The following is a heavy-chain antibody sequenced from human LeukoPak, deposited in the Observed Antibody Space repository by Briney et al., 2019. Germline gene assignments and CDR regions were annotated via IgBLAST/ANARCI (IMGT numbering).Heavy chain of an antibody. D-gene: IGHD3-22*01. V-gene: IGHV4-61*01. CDR3: ARDNQWLNAFDI. J-gene: IGHJ3*02. CDR2: SYYIEST. Sequence: SETLSLTCTVSGGSISSSSYYWSSIRQPPGKGLEWIGYSYYIESTNYNPSLKSRVTISVDTSRNRFSLKLSSVTAADTAMYYCARDNQWLNAFDIWGQGTMVTVSS. CDR1: GGSISSSSYY.